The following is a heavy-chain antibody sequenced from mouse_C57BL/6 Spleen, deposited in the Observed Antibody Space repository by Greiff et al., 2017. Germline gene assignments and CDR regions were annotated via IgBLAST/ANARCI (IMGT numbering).Heavy chain of an antibody. CDR2: INPSNGGT. D-gene: IGHD3-3*01. V-gene: IGHV1-53*01. CDR1: GYTFTSYW. CDR3: ARGTPNYFDY. Sequence: QVQLKQPGTELVKPGASVKLSCKASGYTFTSYWMHWVKQRPGQGLEWIGNINPSNGGTNYNEKFKSKATLTVDKSSSTAYMHLSSLTSEYSAVSYGARGTPNYFDYWGQGTTLTVSS. J-gene: IGHJ2*01.